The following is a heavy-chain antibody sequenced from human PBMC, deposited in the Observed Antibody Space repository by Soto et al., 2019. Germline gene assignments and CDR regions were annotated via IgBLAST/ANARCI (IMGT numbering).Heavy chain of an antibody. J-gene: IGHJ6*02. CDR3: ARKYCSSTSCPPWYYGMDV. V-gene: IGHV1-69*01. CDR2: VIPIFGTA. D-gene: IGHD2-2*01. Sequence: QVQLVQSGAEVKKPGSSVKVSCKASGGTFSSYAISWVRQAPGQALEWMGGVIPIFGTANYAKKFQGRVTITADEYTSTAYRELSSLRSEGTAVYYCARKYCSSTSCPPWYYGMDVWGQGTTVTVSS. CDR1: GGTFSSYA.